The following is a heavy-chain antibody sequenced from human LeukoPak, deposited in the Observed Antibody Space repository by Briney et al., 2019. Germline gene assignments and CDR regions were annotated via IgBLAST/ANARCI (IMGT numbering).Heavy chain of an antibody. V-gene: IGHV1-18*01. CDR2: ISAYNGNT. CDR1: GYTFTSYG. CDR3: ARSAAYYDSWSAVLPPAFDI. Sequence: ASVKVSCKASGYTFTSYGISWVRQAPGQGLEWMGWISAYNGNTNYAQKLQGRVTMTTDTSTSTAYMELRSLRSDDTAVYYCARSAAYYDSWSAVLPPAFDIWGQGTMVTVSS. J-gene: IGHJ3*02. D-gene: IGHD3-3*01.